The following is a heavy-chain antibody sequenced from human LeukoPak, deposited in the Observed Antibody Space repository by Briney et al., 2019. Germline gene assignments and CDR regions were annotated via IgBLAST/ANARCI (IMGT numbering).Heavy chain of an antibody. V-gene: IGHV4-34*01. J-gene: IGHJ3*02. Sequence: GSLRLSCAASGFTFSSYSMNWVRQPPGKGLEWIGEINHSGSTNYNPSLKSRVTISVDTSKNQFSLKLSSVTAADTAVYYCARSDAFDIWGQGTMVTVSS. CDR3: ARSDAFDI. CDR1: GFTFSSYS. CDR2: INHSGST.